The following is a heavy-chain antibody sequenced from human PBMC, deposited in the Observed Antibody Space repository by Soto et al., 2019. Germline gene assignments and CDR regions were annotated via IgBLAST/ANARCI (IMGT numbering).Heavy chain of an antibody. J-gene: IGHJ5*02. CDR1: GFTFGDYA. D-gene: IGHD6-19*01. V-gene: IGHV3-9*01. CDR3: ASLGVAVVP. CDR2: ISWNSGSI. Sequence: PGGSLRLSCAASGFTFGDYAMHWVRQAPGKGLEWVSGISWNSGSIDYADSVKGRFTISRDNAKNSLYLQMNSLRAEDTALYYCASLGVAVVPWGQGTLVTVSS.